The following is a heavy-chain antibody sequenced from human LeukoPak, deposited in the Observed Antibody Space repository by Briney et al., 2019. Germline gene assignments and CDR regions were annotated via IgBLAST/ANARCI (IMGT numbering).Heavy chain of an antibody. V-gene: IGHV3-64D*06. Sequence: GGSLRLSCSASGFVFTIYTMYWVRQAPGKGPEYVSTISGSGNGFSIYYPDSVKGRFTISRDDSKSILYLQMNGLRSEDTAVYYCVKDFGRIRGTPDSWGQGTLVTVSS. CDR1: GFVFTIYT. CDR3: VKDFGRIRGTPDS. D-gene: IGHD1-26*01. CDR2: ISGSGNGFSI. J-gene: IGHJ4*02.